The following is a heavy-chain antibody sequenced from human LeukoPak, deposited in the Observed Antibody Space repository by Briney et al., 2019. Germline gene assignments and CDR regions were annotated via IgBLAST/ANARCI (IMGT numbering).Heavy chain of an antibody. CDR1: GFTFDDYA. D-gene: IGHD3-22*01. V-gene: IGHV3-9*01. CDR2: ISWNSGSI. CDR3: ARDYYDSSGFDY. Sequence: PGRSLRLSCAASGFTFDDYAMYWVRQAPGKGLEWVSGISWNSGSIGYADSVKGRFTISRDNSKNTLYLQMNSLRAEDTAVYYCARDYYDSSGFDYWGQGTLVTVSS. J-gene: IGHJ4*02.